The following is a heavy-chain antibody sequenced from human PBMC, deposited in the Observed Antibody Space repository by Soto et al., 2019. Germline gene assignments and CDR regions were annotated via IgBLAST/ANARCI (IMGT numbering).Heavy chain of an antibody. CDR3: AILKNKDIWPVYSLC. D-gene: IGHD3-9*01. CDR2: IYSGGNT. J-gene: IGHJ4*01. V-gene: IGHV3-66*01. CDR1: GFTISSNY. Sequence: PGGSLRLSCAASGFTISSNYMSWVRQAPGKGLEWVSVIYSGGNTYYADSVKGRFTISRDNSKNTLYLQMNSLRAEDTAVYYCAILKNKDIWPVYSLCWGDGTMVTV.